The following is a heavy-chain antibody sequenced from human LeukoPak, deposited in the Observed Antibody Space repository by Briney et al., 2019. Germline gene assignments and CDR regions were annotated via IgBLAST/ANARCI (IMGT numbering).Heavy chain of an antibody. CDR3: VRDEFGARLE. J-gene: IGHJ4*01. CDR1: GFTFSSYE. Sequence: PGGSLRLSCAASGFTFSSYEINWVRQAPGKGLEWVSHITSGYVTSYADSVQGRFTISRDNAKNSLYLQMSSLRAADTAVYYCVRDEFGARLEWGQGTLVTVSS. V-gene: IGHV3-48*03. CDR2: ITSGYVT. D-gene: IGHD1-26*01.